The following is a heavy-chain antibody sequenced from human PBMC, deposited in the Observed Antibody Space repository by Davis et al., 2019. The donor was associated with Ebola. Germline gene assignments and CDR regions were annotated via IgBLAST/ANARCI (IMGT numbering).Heavy chain of an antibody. CDR2: INGGNGDT. J-gene: IGHJ6*02. Sequence: ASVKVSCKASGYTFTSYYMHWVRQAPGEGLEWVGWINGGNGDTKCSQKFQGRVTFTRDASASTAYMELSSLRSEDTAMYYCARDEDVWGQGTTVTVSS. V-gene: IGHV1-3*01. CDR1: GYTFTSYY. CDR3: ARDEDV.